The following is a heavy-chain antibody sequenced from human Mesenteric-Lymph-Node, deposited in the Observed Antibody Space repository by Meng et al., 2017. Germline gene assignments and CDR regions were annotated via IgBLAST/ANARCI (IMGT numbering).Heavy chain of an antibody. CDR1: GGSLSDYY. CDR3: ATQESRDGHNPY. Sequence: QVQLQQWGVGLLKPSETLSLTCGVYGGSLSDYYWSWIRQPPGKGLEWIGEIHHSGSTKYNPSFKSRLTISVDTSKNQFSLTLSSVTAADTAVYYCATQESRDGHNPYWGQGTLVTVSS. D-gene: IGHD5-24*01. J-gene: IGHJ4*02. CDR2: IHHSGST. V-gene: IGHV4-34*02.